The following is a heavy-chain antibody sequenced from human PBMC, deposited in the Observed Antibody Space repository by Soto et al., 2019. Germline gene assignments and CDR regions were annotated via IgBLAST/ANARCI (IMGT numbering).Heavy chain of an antibody. CDR2: IYYSGRT. J-gene: IGHJ4*02. Sequence: QLQLQESGPGLVKPSETLSLTCTVSGGSISSSSYYWGWIRQPPGKGLEWIGSIYYSGRTYYNPSLRSRVTISVDTSKNQFSLKLSSVTAADTAVYYCARRRGGWGDRIDYWGQGTLVTVSS. D-gene: IGHD1-26*01. CDR1: GGSISSSSYY. V-gene: IGHV4-39*01. CDR3: ARRRGGWGDRIDY.